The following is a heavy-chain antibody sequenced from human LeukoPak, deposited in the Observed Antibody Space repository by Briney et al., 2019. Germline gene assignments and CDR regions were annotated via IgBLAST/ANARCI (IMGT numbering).Heavy chain of an antibody. CDR3: AREGDRYSYGYRGHPRNAAYV. CDR1: GFTFSSYS. CDR2: ISSSSSYI. Sequence: GGSLRLSCAASGFTFSSYSMNWVRQAPGKGLEWVSSISSSSSYIYYADSVKGRFTISRDNAKNSLYLQMNSLRAEDTAVYYCAREGDRYSYGYRGHPRNAAYVWGQGTTVTVSS. J-gene: IGHJ6*02. V-gene: IGHV3-21*01. D-gene: IGHD5-18*01.